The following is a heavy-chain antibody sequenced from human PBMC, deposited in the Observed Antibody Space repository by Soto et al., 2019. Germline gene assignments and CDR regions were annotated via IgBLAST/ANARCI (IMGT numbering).Heavy chain of an antibody. CDR1: GFTFSSYA. CDR2: ISGSGVNT. V-gene: IGHV3-23*01. CDR3: AKDKGAGGGSCFDS. J-gene: IGHJ4*02. Sequence: GGSLRLSCAASGFTFSSYAMSWVRQAPGKGLEWVAAISGSGVNTYYADCVKGRFTISRDQSKHTLYLQMNSLRAEDTAIYSCAKDKGAGGGSCFDSWGQGTLVTVSS. D-gene: IGHD2-15*01.